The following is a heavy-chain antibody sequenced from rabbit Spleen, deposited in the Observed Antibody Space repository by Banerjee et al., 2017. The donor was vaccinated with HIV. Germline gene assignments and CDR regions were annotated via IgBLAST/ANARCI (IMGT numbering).Heavy chain of an antibody. D-gene: IGHD1-1*01. J-gene: IGHJ4*01. CDR1: GVSFSGDSY. CDR2: IDAGSSGFT. V-gene: IGHV1S40*01. Sequence: QSLEESGGDLVKPGASLTLTCIASGVSFSGDSYMCWVRQAPGKGLEWIACIDAGSSGFTYFASWAKGRFTIPKTSSTTVTLQMTSLTVADTATYFCARDPGVDTSNLWGPGTLVTVS. CDR3: ARDPGVDTSNL.